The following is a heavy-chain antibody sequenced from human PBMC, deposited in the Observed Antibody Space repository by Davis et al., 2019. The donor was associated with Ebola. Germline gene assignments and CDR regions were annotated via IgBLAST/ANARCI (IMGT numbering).Heavy chain of an antibody. CDR2: INNDGSIT. CDR3: AKTRCASCHSPDS. J-gene: IGHJ4*02. D-gene: IGHD2-15*01. V-gene: IGHV3-74*01. CDR1: GFTFSSSW. Sequence: GESLKISCAASGFTFSSSWMHWVRQAPGKGLVWVSLINNDGSITTYADSVKGRFTISRDNSKNTLYVQVNRLRAEDTAIYYCAKTRCASCHSPDSWGQGTLVTISS.